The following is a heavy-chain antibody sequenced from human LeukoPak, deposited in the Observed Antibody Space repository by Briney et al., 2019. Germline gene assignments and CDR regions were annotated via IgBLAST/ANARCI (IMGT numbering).Heavy chain of an antibody. D-gene: IGHD2-8*02. CDR2: IIPILGIA. CDR1: GGTFSSYA. CDR3: ASEGRVTGLLDY. J-gene: IGHJ4*02. V-gene: IGHV1-69*04. Sequence: ASVKVSCKASGGTFSSYAISWVRHAPGQRLEWMGRIIPILGIANYAQKFQGRFTITADKSTSTAYMQLSSLRSEDTAVYYCASEGRVTGLLDYWGQGTLVTVSS.